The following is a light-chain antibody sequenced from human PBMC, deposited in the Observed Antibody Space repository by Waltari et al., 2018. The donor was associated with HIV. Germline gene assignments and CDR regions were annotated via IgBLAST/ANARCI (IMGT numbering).Light chain of an antibody. CDR2: DIN. CDR3: CSYAGSFTLI. J-gene: IGLJ2*01. Sequence: QSALTQPRSVSGSPGQSVPISCTGTSRDVGGYNSVSWYQLRPGTAPKLIIYDINKRPSGVPDRFSGSGSGSTASLTISGLQADDEADYYCCSYAGSFTLIFGGGTRLTVL. CDR1: SRDVGGYNS. V-gene: IGLV2-11*01.